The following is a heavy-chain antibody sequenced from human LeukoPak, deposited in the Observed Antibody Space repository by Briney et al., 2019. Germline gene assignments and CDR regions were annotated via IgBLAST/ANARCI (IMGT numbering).Heavy chain of an antibody. CDR1: GGTFSSYS. J-gene: IGHJ6*03. Sequence: SVKVSCKASGGTFSSYSITWVRQAPGQGLEWMGGIMPLFNTANCAQQFQGRVTITTDESTSTAYMELSSLRFEDTAMYYCARVDRYHYYLDVWGKGTTVTVSS. CDR3: ARVDRYHYYLDV. V-gene: IGHV1-69*05. CDR2: IMPLFNTA.